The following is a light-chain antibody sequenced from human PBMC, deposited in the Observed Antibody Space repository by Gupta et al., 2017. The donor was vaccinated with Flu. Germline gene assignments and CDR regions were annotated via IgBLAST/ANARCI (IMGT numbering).Light chain of an antibody. J-gene: IGKJ2*01. V-gene: IGKV2-30*01. Sequence: LGPTASVDWTTSKSRGESDGKTYLVWSKQRPSQATRRLICKVSNRDSGVADRSSGSGMGTGLSLKISIGKVEHVGVYYYRRATYWPPSTFGQGTKLEIK. CDR1: KSRGESDGKTY. CDR2: KVS. CDR3: RRATYWPPST.